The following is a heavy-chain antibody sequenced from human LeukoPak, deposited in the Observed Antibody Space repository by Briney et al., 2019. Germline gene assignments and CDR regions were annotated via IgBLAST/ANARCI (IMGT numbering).Heavy chain of an antibody. J-gene: IGHJ4*02. V-gene: IGHV3-23*01. D-gene: IGHD3-10*01. CDR1: GFTFSSYA. CDR3: AGAVDGSGSYLVDY. Sequence: GGSLRLSCAASGFTFSSYAMSWVCQAPGKGLEWVSAISGSGGSTYYADSVKGRFTISRDISKNTLYLQMNSLRAEDTAVYYCAGAVDGSGSYLVDYWGQGTLVTVSS. CDR2: ISGSGGST.